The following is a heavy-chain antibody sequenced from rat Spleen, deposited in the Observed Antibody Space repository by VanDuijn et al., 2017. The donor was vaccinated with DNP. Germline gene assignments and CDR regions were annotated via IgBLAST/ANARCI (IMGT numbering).Heavy chain of an antibody. Sequence: EVQLVESGGGLVQPGRSLRLSCAASGFTFSDYTMAWVRQAPKKGLEWVATIIYDGSRTYYRDSVKGRFTISRDNAKSTLYLQMDSLRSEDTATYYCATEPSYYYDGSYYYGDYWGQGVMVTVSS. CDR1: GFTFSDYT. CDR3: ATEPSYYYDGSYYYGDY. D-gene: IGHD1-12*02. V-gene: IGHV5S10*01. J-gene: IGHJ2*01. CDR2: IIYDGSRT.